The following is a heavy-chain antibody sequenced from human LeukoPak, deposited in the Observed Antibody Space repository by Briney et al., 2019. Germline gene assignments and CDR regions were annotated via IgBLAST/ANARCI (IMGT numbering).Heavy chain of an antibody. CDR3: VREGLECSGSSCQRAAFDY. Sequence: GRSLRLSCAASGFTLTTYWMHWVRQVPGKGLVWVARIKGDGSSTRHADSMKGRFTISRDNAKNTLYLQMNSLRDEDTAVYYCVREGLECSGSSCQRAAFDYWGQGTLVTVSS. CDR1: GFTLTTYW. V-gene: IGHV3-74*01. CDR2: IKGDGSST. J-gene: IGHJ4*02. D-gene: IGHD2-2*01.